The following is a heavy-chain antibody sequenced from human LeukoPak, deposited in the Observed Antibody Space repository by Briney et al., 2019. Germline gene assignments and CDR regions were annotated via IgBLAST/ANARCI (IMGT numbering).Heavy chain of an antibody. CDR2: VSAYNGNT. J-gene: IGHJ5*02. CDR1: GYTFTSYG. Sequence: GASVKVSCKASGYTFTSYGISWVRQAPGQGLEWMGWVSAYNGNTNYAQKLQGRVTMTTDTSTSTAYMELRSLRSDDTAVYYCARDRVDYGDYEGNWFDPWGQGTLVTVSS. CDR3: ARDRVDYGDYEGNWFDP. V-gene: IGHV1-18*01. D-gene: IGHD4-17*01.